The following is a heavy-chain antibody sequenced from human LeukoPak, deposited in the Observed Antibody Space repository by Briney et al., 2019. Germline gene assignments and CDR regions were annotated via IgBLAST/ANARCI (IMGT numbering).Heavy chain of an antibody. CDR3: ARGSVGDRLVDI. D-gene: IGHD3-10*01. V-gene: IGHV4-61*02. Sequence: PSETLSLTCTVSGGSISSGSYYWSWIRQPAGKGLEWIGRIYTSGSTNYNPSLKSRVTISVDTSKNQFSLKLSSVTAADTAVYYCARGSVGDRLVDIWGQGTMVTVSS. CDR1: GGSISSGSYY. J-gene: IGHJ3*02. CDR2: IYTSGST.